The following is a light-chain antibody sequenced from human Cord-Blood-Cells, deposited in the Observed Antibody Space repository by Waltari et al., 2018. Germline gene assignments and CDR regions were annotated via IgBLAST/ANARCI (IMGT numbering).Light chain of an antibody. Sequence: SYELTQPPSVSVSPGQTASNTCYGDKLGEKYACWYQQQPGQAPVLVIYQDSKRPSGIPERFSGSNSGNTATLTISGTQAMDEADYYCQAWDSSNVVFGGGTKLTVL. CDR3: QAWDSSNVV. V-gene: IGLV3-1*01. J-gene: IGLJ2*01. CDR2: QDS. CDR1: KLGEKY.